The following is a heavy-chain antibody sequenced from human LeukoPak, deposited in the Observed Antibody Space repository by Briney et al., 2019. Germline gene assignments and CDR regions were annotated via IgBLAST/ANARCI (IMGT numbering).Heavy chain of an antibody. CDR1: GCTFSSYG. Sequence: GGSLRLSCAASGCTFSSYGMHWVRQAPGKGLEWVAVICYDGSNKYYADSVKGRFTISRDNSKNTLYLQMNSLRAEDTAVYYCAREEPITIFGVVISDYGMDVWGQGPTVTGSS. D-gene: IGHD3-3*01. CDR3: AREEPITIFGVVISDYGMDV. V-gene: IGHV3-33*01. CDR2: ICYDGSNK. J-gene: IGHJ6*02.